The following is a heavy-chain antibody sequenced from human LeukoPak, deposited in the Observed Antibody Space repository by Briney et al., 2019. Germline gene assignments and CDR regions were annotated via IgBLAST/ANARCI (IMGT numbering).Heavy chain of an antibody. J-gene: IGHJ4*02. Sequence: PGGSLRLSCAASGFTFSSYGMHWVRQAPGKGQEWVAVISYDGSNKYCTDSVKGRFTISRDNSKNTLYLQMNSLRVEDTAVYYCAKDRGSYYYGPHYWGQGTLVTVSS. D-gene: IGHD1-26*01. CDR3: AKDRGSYYYGPHY. V-gene: IGHV3-30*18. CDR2: ISYDGSNK. CDR1: GFTFSSYG.